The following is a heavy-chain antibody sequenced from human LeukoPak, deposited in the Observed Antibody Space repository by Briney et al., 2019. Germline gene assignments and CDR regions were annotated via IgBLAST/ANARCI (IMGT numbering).Heavy chain of an antibody. CDR1: GYSFTSYW. J-gene: IGHJ4*02. CDR3: ARQTDDCSSTSCYTYYFDY. D-gene: IGHD2-2*02. Sequence: GESLKISCKGSGYSFTSYWIGWVRQMPGKGLEWMGIIYPGDSDTRYSPSFQGQVTISADKSISTAYLQWSSLKASDTAMYYCARQTDDCSSTSCYTYYFDYWGQGTLVTVS. CDR2: IYPGDSDT. V-gene: IGHV5-51*01.